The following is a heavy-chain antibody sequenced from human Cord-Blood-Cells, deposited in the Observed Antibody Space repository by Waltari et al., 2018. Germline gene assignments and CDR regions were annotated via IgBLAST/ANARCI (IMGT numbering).Heavy chain of an antibody. D-gene: IGHD3-3*01. Sequence: QVQLQESGPGLVKPSQTLSLTCTVSGGPISSGGYSWSWIRQHPGQGLEWIGYIYYSGSTYYNPSLKSRVTISVDTSKNQFSLKLSSVTAADTAVYYCASGPPPGDYDFWSGYYFDYWGQGTLVTVSS. CDR1: GGPISSGGYS. V-gene: IGHV4-31*03. J-gene: IGHJ4*02. CDR3: ASGPPPGDYDFWSGYYFDY. CDR2: IYYSGST.